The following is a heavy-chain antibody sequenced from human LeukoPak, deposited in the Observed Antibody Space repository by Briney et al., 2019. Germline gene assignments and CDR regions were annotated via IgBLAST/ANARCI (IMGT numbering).Heavy chain of an antibody. V-gene: IGHV3-21*01. CDR1: GFTFSSYS. CDR3: AREDDGYNPFDY. CDR2: ISSSSSYI. Sequence: QSGGSLRLSCAASGFTFSSYSMNWVRQAPGKGLEWASSISSSSSYIYYADSVKGRFTISRDNAKNSLYLQMNSLRAEDTAVYYCAREDDGYNPFDYWGQGTLVTVSP. D-gene: IGHD5-24*01. J-gene: IGHJ4*02.